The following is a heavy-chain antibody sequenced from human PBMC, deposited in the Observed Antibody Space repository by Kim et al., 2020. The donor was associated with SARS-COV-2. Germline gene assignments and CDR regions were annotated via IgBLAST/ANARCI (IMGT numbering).Heavy chain of an antibody. CDR2: MNPNSGNT. CDR3: ARAHGVVTAILQVGFDP. CDR1: GYTFTSYD. D-gene: IGHD2-21*02. J-gene: IGHJ5*02. V-gene: IGHV1-8*01. Sequence: ASVKVSCKASGYTFTSYDINWVRQATGQGLEWMGWMNPNSGNTGYAQKFQGRVTMTRNTSISTAYMELSSLRSEDTAVYYCARAHGVVTAILQVGFDPWGQGTLVTVSS.